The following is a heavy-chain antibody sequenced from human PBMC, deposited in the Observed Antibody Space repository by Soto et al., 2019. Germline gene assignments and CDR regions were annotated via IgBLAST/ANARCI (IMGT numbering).Heavy chain of an antibody. D-gene: IGHD3-22*01. V-gene: IGHV4-39*01. CDR1: GGSISDDTYY. Sequence: SETLSLTCTVSGGSISDDTYYWGWIRQPPGKGLEWIGSMYYSGSTSYNPSLKSRVTISVDTSKNQFSLKLSSVTAADTAVYYCARHERRNYYDSSGYRGAFDIWGQGTMVTVSS. CDR3: ARHERRNYYDSSGYRGAFDI. CDR2: MYYSGST. J-gene: IGHJ3*02.